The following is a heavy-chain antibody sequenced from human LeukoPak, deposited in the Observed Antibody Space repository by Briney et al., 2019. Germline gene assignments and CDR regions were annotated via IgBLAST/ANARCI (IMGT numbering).Heavy chain of an antibody. Sequence: PGGSLRLSCAASGFTFSSYGMHWVRQAPGKGLEWVAFIRFDGNNKYYADSVKGRFTISRDNAKNSLDLQMNSLRAEDTAVYYCARVARYGDYIGGSDYWGQGALVTVSS. J-gene: IGHJ4*02. CDR2: IRFDGNNK. CDR3: ARVARYGDYIGGSDY. D-gene: IGHD4-17*01. V-gene: IGHV3-30*02. CDR1: GFTFSSYG.